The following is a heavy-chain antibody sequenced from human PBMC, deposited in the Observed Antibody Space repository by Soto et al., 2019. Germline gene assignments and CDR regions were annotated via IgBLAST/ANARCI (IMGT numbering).Heavy chain of an antibody. Sequence: PSETLSLTCTVSGGSVSSENYYWGWIRQPPGKGLEWVGYINYSGSTSFHPSLKSRVTMSLDTAKNQFSMKLTSVTAADTAVYFCARFEYSSSSAAFWGQGTLVTVSS. CDR3: ARFEYSSSSAAF. V-gene: IGHV4-61*01. D-gene: IGHD5-18*01. J-gene: IGHJ4*02. CDR1: GGSVSSENYY. CDR2: INYSGST.